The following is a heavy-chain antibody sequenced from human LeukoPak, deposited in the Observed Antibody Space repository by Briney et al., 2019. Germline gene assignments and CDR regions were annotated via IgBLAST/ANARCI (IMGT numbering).Heavy chain of an antibody. CDR1: GYTFTSYG. D-gene: IGHD3-3*01. CDR2: MNPNSGNT. Sequence: GASVKVSCKASGYTFTSYGISWVRQAPGQGLEWMGWMNPNSGNTGYAQKFQGRVTMTRNTSISTAYMELSSLRSEDTAVYYCARGDDFWSGYPSTFDYWGQGTLVTVSS. V-gene: IGHV1-8*02. J-gene: IGHJ4*02. CDR3: ARGDDFWSGYPSTFDY.